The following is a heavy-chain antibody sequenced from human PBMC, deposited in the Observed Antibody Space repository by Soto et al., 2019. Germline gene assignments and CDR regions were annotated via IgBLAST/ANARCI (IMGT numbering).Heavy chain of an antibody. D-gene: IGHD2-8*01. J-gene: IGHJ6*02. CDR1: GFTFSDYV. V-gene: IGHV3-23*01. Sequence: EVQLLESGGDLVQPGGSLRLSCVASGFTFSDYVMSWVRQVPGKGLEWVSSISDGGERTDYRDSVKGRFTISRDNSKSTLYLQINSLRAEDTAVYYCAKTRGAMIYAISVYGMDVWGQGTTVTVSS. CDR2: ISDGGERT. CDR3: AKTRGAMIYAISVYGMDV.